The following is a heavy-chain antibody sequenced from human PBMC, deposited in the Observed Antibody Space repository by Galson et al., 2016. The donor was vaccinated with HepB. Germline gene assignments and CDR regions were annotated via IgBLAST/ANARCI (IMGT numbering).Heavy chain of an antibody. CDR3: ARVYNVGSISPWGY. CDR2: IYYSGIT. J-gene: IGHJ4*02. D-gene: IGHD3-10*01. Sequence: SETLSLTCAVSGVSIARTSYYWAWIRQPPGKGLEFVGSIYYSGITHYSPSLKSRVAISIESSKNQFSLRVDSVTAADTAVYFCARVYNVGSISPWGYWGQGTLVVVAS. V-gene: IGHV4-39*07. CDR1: GVSIARTSYY.